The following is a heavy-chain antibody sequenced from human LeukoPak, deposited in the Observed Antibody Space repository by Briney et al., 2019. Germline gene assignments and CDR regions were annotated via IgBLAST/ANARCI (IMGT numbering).Heavy chain of an antibody. CDR2: IYTSGST. D-gene: IGHD4-23*01. Sequence: ASETLSLTCTVSGGSISSGSYYWSWIRQPAGKGLEWIGRIYTSGSTNYNPPLKSRVTISVDTSKNQFSLKLSSVTAADTAVYYCAREDDYGGMGNYYYYMDVWGKGTTVTVSS. CDR1: GGSISSGSYY. J-gene: IGHJ6*03. CDR3: AREDDYGGMGNYYYYMDV. V-gene: IGHV4-61*02.